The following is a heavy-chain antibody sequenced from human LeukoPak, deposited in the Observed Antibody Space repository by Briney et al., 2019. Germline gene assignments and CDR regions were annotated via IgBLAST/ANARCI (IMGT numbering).Heavy chain of an antibody. V-gene: IGHV3-13*05. CDR1: GFTFSSYD. CDR3: ARDGAAAGVYYYYYYGMDV. D-gene: IGHD6-13*01. J-gene: IGHJ6*02. CDR2: IGTAGDP. Sequence: GGSLRLSCAASGFTFSSYDMHWVRQATGKGLEWVSAIGTAGDPYYPGSVKGRFTISRENAKNSLYLQMNSLRAEDTAVYYCARDGAAAGVYYYYYYGMDVWGQGTTVTVSS.